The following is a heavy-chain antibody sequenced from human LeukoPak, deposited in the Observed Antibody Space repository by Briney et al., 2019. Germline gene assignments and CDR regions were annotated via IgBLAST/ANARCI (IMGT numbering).Heavy chain of an antibody. J-gene: IGHJ4*02. Sequence: PSETLSLTCTVSGGSISSYYWSLLRQPPGKGLEWIGYIYYSGSTNYNPSLKSRVTISVDTSKNQFSLKLSSVTAADTAVYYCARDLGVATFDYWGQGTLVTVSS. CDR1: GGSISSYY. D-gene: IGHD2-21*01. V-gene: IGHV4-59*01. CDR3: ARDLGVATFDY. CDR2: IYYSGST.